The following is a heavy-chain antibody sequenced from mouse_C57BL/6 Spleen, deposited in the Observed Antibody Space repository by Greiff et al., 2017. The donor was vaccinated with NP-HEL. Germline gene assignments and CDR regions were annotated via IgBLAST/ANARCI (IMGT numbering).Heavy chain of an antibody. J-gene: IGHJ4*01. CDR1: GFSLTSYG. Sequence: QVQLKESGPGLVAPSQCLSISCTVSGFSLTSYGVSWVRQPPGKGLEWLGAICGGGSTTYYSALVSRLSISKDNSKSQVYLKLNSLQSDDTATYYCAALTNYYAMDYWGQGTSVTVFS. CDR2: ICGGGST. V-gene: IGHV2-3*01. D-gene: IGHD1-1*01. CDR3: AALTNYYAMDY.